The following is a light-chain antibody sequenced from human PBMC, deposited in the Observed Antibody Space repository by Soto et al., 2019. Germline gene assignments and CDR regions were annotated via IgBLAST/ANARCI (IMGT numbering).Light chain of an antibody. CDR3: QQYGSSYT. Sequence: EIVLTQSPGTLCLSPGERATLSCRASQSVSSSYLAWYQQKPGQAPRLLIYGASSRATGIPDRFSGSWSGTDFTLTISRLEPEDFAVYYCQQYGSSYTFGQGTKLEIK. CDR1: QSVSSSY. CDR2: GAS. V-gene: IGKV3-20*01. J-gene: IGKJ2*01.